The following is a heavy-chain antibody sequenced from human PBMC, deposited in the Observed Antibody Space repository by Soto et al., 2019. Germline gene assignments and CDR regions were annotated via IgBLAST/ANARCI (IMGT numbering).Heavy chain of an antibody. J-gene: IGHJ4*02. D-gene: IGHD2-15*01. V-gene: IGHV1-2*02. CDR2: INPNSGGT. CDR1: GYTFTGYY. CDR3: ARVKGTLKLLAGTRHRSYFEY. Sequence: ASVKVSCKASGYTFTGYYMHWVRQAPGQGLEWMGWINPNSGGTNYAQKFQGRVTMTRDTSISTAYMELSRLRSDDTAVYYCARVKGTLKLLAGTRHRSYFEYWGQATLVNV.